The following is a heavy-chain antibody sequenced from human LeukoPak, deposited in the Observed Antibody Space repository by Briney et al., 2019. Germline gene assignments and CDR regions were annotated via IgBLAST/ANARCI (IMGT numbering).Heavy chain of an antibody. CDR1: GGSISSYY. CDR3: ARGGYYGSGNDFRFDP. D-gene: IGHD3-10*01. J-gene: IGHJ5*02. V-gene: IGHV4-59*01. Sequence: NSSETLSLTCTVSGGSISSYYRSRIRQPPGKGLEWIGYIYYSGSTNYKPSLKSRVTISVDTSKNQFSLKLNSVTAADTAVYYCARGGYYGSGNDFRFDPWGQGTLVTVSS. CDR2: IYYSGST.